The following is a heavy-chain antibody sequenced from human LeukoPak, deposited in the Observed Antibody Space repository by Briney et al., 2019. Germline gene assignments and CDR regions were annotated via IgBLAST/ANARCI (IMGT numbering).Heavy chain of an antibody. Sequence: PGGSLRLSCAASGFTFGNNGMRWVRQAPGKGLEWVANIKQDGSEKYYVDSVKGRFTISRDNAKNSLYLQMNSLRAEDTAVYYCARDGSSSWYVYGTRGSDQIDYWGQGTLVTVSS. CDR2: IKQDGSEK. CDR3: ARDGSSSWYVYGTRGSDQIDY. V-gene: IGHV3-7*01. J-gene: IGHJ4*02. CDR1: GFTFGNNG. D-gene: IGHD6-13*01.